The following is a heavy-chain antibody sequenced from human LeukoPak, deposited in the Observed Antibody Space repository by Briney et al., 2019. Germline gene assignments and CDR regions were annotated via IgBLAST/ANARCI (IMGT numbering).Heavy chain of an antibody. CDR2: IQHSGNI. D-gene: IGHD3-3*01. CDR1: GGSINSIYW. V-gene: IGHV4-4*02. Sequence: PSGTLSLTCAVSGGSINSIYWWSWVRQPPGKGLEWIGEIQHSGNINYNLSLKSRVTISVDKSKNQFSPTVTSVTAADTAIYYCARNYESGYSIGPWGQGTLVTVSS. CDR3: ARNYESGYSIGP. J-gene: IGHJ5*02.